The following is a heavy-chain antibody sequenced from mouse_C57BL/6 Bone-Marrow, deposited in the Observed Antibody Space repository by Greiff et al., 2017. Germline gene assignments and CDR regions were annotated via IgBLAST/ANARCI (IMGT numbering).Heavy chain of an antibody. D-gene: IGHD4-1*01. J-gene: IGHJ3*01. CDR2: ISYDGSN. V-gene: IGHV3-6*01. CDR3: ARGWDEFAY. Sequence: VQLKESGPGLVKPSQSLSLTCSVTGYSITSGYYWNWIRQFPGNKLEWMGYISYDGSNNYNPSLKNRISITRDTSKNQFFLKLNSVTTEDTATYYCARGWDEFAYWGQGTLVTVSA. CDR1: GYSITSGYY.